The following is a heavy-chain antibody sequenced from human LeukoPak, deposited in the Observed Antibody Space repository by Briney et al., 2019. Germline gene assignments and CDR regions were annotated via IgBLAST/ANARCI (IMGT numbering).Heavy chain of an antibody. CDR1: GGSISSYY. Sequence: SETLSLTCTVSGGSISSYYWSWIRQPPGKGLEWIGYIYYSGSTNYNPSLKSRVTISVDTSKNQFSLKLSFVTAADTAVYYCASASGSYGDIDAFDIWGQGTMVTVSS. D-gene: IGHD1-26*01. CDR3: ASASGSYGDIDAFDI. CDR2: IYYSGST. J-gene: IGHJ3*02. V-gene: IGHV4-59*01.